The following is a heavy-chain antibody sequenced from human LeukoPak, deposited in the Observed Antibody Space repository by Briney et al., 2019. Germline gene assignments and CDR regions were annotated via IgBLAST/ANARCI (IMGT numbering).Heavy chain of an antibody. CDR1: GYSFTDYY. Sequence: SVKVSCKTSGYSFTDYYMHWARQAPGQGLEWMGWINPNSGGTSSAQKFQGRVTTTRDTSITTVYMEVSWLTSDDTAIYYCARADRLDGGPYLIGPWGQGTLVTVSS. V-gene: IGHV1-2*02. CDR2: INPNSGGT. D-gene: IGHD2-21*01. CDR3: ARADRLDGGPYLIGP. J-gene: IGHJ5*02.